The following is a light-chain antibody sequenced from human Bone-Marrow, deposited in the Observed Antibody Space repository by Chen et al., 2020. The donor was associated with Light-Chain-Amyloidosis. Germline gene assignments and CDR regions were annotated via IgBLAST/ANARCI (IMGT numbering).Light chain of an antibody. Sequence: QSVLAQPPAVSGAPGQTVTISCTASSSNIGAVYNVHWYQQLPGTGPKLLIYDNNNRPSGVPDRFSGSQSGTSASLSITGLQAHDEADYYCQSFDGTLRGAVVFGGGTTLTVL. V-gene: IGLV1-40*01. CDR3: QSFDGTLRGAVV. J-gene: IGLJ2*01. CDR1: SSNIGAVYN. CDR2: DNN.